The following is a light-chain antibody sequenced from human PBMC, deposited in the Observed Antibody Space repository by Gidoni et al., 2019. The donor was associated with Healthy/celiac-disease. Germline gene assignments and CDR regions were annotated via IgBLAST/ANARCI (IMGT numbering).Light chain of an antibody. J-gene: IGKJ1*01. V-gene: IGKV3-20*01. Sequence: ILLTQSPRTLSLSPGAIATLSCRASQSVSSSYLSWYQQQPGQAPKLLIYGASSRATGNPDRFRGSGCGTDLTFTISRLEPEDVAVDYCQQYGSSPRWTFGQGTKVEIK. CDR3: QQYGSSPRWT. CDR2: GAS. CDR1: QSVSSSY.